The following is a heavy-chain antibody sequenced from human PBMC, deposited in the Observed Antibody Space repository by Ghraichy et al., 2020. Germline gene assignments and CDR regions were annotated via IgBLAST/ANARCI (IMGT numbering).Heavy chain of an antibody. CDR1: GYTFTGYY. CDR3: ARGDRITIFGVVPHWFDP. CDR2: INPNSGGT. J-gene: IGHJ5*02. D-gene: IGHD3-3*01. V-gene: IGHV1-2*06. Sequence: ASVKVSCKASGYTFTGYYMHWVRQAPGQGLEWMGRINPNSGGTNYAQKFQGRVTMTRDTSISTAYMELSRLRSDDTAAYYCARGDRITIFGVVPHWFDPWGQGTLVTVSS.